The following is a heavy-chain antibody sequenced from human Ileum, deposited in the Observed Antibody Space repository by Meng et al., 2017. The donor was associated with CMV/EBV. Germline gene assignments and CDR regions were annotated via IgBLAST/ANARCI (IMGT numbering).Heavy chain of an antibody. V-gene: IGHV4-31*03. CDR1: GGSISSGGY. D-gene: IGHD6-13*01. Sequence: CTVSGGSISSGGYWNWIRQRPGKGLEWIGYIIYSGSTYYNPSLKSRLSISVDTSKNQFSLKLTSVTAADTAVYYCARDEAIAAPLNYWGRGILVTVSS. J-gene: IGHJ4*02. CDR2: IIYSGST. CDR3: ARDEAIAAPLNY.